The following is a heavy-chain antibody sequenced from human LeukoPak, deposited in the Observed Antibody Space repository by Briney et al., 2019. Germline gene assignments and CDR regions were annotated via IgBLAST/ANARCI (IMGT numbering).Heavy chain of an antibody. J-gene: IGHJ4*02. V-gene: IGHV4-39*07. D-gene: IGHD1-26*01. CDR2: IYYSGST. CDR3: ARELAATRDFDY. Sequence: PSETLSLTCTVSGGSISSSSYFWGWIRQPPGKGLEGFGSIYYSGSTYYNPSLKSRVTISVDTSKNQFSLKLSSVTAADTAVYYCARELAATRDFDYWGQGTLVTVSS. CDR1: GGSISSSSYF.